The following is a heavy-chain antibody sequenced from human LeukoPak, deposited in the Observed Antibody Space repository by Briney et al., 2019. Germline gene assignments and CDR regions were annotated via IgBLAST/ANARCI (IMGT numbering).Heavy chain of an antibody. CDR3: ARLSVSSWYPYLDY. V-gene: IGHV1-2*02. CDR2: INPNSGGT. D-gene: IGHD6-13*01. Sequence: ASVKVSCKASGYTFTGYYMHWVRHSPEQGLEWMGWINPNSGGTNYAQKFQGRVTMTGDTSISTAYMELNRLRSDDTAVYYCARLSVSSWYPYLDYWGQGSLVTVSS. J-gene: IGHJ4*02. CDR1: GYTFTGYY.